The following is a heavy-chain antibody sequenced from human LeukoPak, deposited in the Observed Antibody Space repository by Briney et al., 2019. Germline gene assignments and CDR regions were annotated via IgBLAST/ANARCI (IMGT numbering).Heavy chain of an antibody. J-gene: IGHJ4*02. Sequence: GGSLRLSCTASGFTFGDYAMSWFRQAPGKGLEWVGFIRSKAYGGTTEYAASVKGRFTISRDDSKSIAYPQMNSLKTEDTAVYYCTRDLLYYDSSGYYSAKDYWGQGTLVTVSS. CDR3: TRDLLYYDSSGYYSAKDY. V-gene: IGHV3-49*03. D-gene: IGHD3-22*01. CDR1: GFTFGDYA. CDR2: IRSKAYGGTT.